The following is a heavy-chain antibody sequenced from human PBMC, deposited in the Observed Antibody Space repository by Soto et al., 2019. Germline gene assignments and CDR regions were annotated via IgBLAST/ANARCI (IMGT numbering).Heavy chain of an antibody. J-gene: IGHJ4*02. D-gene: IGHD3-22*01. CDR2: IIPIFGTA. V-gene: IGHV1-69*01. CDR3: ARDLNYYDSIGYYYYFDY. Sequence: QVQLVQSGAEVKKPGSSVKVSCKASGGTFSSYAISWVRQAPGQGLEWMGGIIPIFGTANYAQKFQGRVTITADESTSTAYMELSSLRSEDTAVYYCARDLNYYDSIGYYYYFDYWGQGTLVTVSS. CDR1: GGTFSSYA.